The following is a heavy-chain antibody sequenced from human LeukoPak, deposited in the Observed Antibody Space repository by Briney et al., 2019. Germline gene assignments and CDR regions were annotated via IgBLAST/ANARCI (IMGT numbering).Heavy chain of an antibody. J-gene: IGHJ5*02. CDR2: INPNSGGT. Sequence: ASVKVSCKASGYTFTCYYMHWVRQAPGQGLEWMGWINPNSGGTNYAQKFQGRVTMTRDTSISTAYMELSRLRSDDTAVYYCARDYCSTTSCYSPWGQGTLVTVSS. CDR3: ARDYCSTTSCYSP. CDR1: GYTFTCYY. V-gene: IGHV1-2*02. D-gene: IGHD2-2*01.